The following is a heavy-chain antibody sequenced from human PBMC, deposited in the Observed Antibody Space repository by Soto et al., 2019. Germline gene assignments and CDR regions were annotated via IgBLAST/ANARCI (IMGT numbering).Heavy chain of an antibody. CDR2: FYFTGST. CDR3: ARASRIFRVDY. V-gene: IGHV4-59*02. CDR1: GASVSSDY. J-gene: IGHJ4*02. Sequence: HVQLHESGPGRVKPSETLSLSCTVSGASVSSDYWIWFRQPPGKGLEWIGYFYFTGSTKYKSSLKRRVAISVDTSKNQFSLNLTSVTAADTAMYYCARASRIFRVDYWGQGSQVTVSS.